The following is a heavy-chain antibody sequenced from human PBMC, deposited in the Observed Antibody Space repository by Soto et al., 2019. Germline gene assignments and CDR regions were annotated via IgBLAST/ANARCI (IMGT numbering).Heavy chain of an antibody. CDR1: GYTLTELS. CDR3: ATDPYYNRPTSQSNRFDP. V-gene: IGHV1-24*01. J-gene: IGHJ5*02. D-gene: IGHD3-10*01. CDR2: FDPEDGET. Sequence: ASVKVSFKVSGYTLTELSMHWVRQAPGKGLEWMGGFDPEDGETIYAQKFQGRVTMTEDTSTDTAYMELSSLRSEDTAVYYCATDPYYNRPTSQSNRFDPWGQGTLVTVSS.